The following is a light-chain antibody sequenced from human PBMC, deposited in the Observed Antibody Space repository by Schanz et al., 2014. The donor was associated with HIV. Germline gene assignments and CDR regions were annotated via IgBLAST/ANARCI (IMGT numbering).Light chain of an antibody. V-gene: IGLV2-23*02. CDR1: RNDVGTYNL. CDR2: EVS. Sequence: QSALTQPASVSGSPGQSITISCTGTRNDVGTYNLVSWYQQHPGKAPQLMIYEVSKRPSGVPDRFSVSRSGDSASLVISSLRSEDEADYYCQSYDGTLRAVVFGGGTKLTVL. J-gene: IGLJ2*01. CDR3: QSYDGTLRAVV.